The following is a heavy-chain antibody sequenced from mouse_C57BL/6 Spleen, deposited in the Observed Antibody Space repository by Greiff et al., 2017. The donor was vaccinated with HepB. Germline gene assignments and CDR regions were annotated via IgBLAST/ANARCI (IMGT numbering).Heavy chain of an antibody. CDR3: ARGDDYGSSPDY. D-gene: IGHD1-1*01. Sequence: EVKVEESGPGLVKPSQSLSLTCSVTGYSITSGYYWNWIRQFPGNKLEWMGYISYDGSNNYNPSLKNRISITRDTSKNQFFLKLNSVTTEDTATYYCARGDDYGSSPDYWGQGTTLTVSS. J-gene: IGHJ2*01. CDR1: GYSITSGYY. V-gene: IGHV3-6*01. CDR2: ISYDGSN.